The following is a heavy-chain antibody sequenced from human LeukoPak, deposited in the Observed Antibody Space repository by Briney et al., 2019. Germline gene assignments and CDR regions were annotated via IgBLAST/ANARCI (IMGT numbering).Heavy chain of an antibody. CDR1: GASISSGSYY. CDR2: IYTSGST. J-gene: IGHJ4*02. D-gene: IGHD3-22*01. CDR3: ARGYYYDSTGAFDY. V-gene: IGHV4-61*02. Sequence: PSETLSLTCTVSGASISSGSYYWSWIRQPAGTGLEWIGRIYTSGSTNYNPSLKSRVTISLDTSTNQFSLKLSSVTAADTAVYYCARGYYYDSTGAFDYWGQGTLVTVSS.